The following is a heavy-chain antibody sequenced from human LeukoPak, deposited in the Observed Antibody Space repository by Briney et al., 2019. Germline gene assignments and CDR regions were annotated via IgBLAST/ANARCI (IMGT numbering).Heavy chain of an antibody. Sequence: GGSLRLSCAASGFTFSSYGMHWVRQAPGKGLEWVAVIWYDGSNKYYADSVKGRFTISRDNSKNTLYLQMNSLRAEDTAVYYCARDKKDYDSSGYIDYWGQGTLVTVSS. V-gene: IGHV3-33*01. CDR1: GFTFSSYG. D-gene: IGHD3-22*01. CDR3: ARDKKDYDSSGYIDY. J-gene: IGHJ4*02. CDR2: IWYDGSNK.